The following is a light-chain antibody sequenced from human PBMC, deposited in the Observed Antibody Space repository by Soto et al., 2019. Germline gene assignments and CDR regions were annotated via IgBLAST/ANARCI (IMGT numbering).Light chain of an antibody. Sequence: EIVLTQSPGTLSLSPVERATLSCRASQSVSGSYLAWYQQKPGQSPRLLIYGSSDRATGIPDRFSGSGSGTDFTLTISRVEPEDFAVYYCQQYCSSPPYTFGQGTKLEIK. CDR1: QSVSGSY. J-gene: IGKJ2*01. V-gene: IGKV3-20*01. CDR3: QQYCSSPPYT. CDR2: GSS.